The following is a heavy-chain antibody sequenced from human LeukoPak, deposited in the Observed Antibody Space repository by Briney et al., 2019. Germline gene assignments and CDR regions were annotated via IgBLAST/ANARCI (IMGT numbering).Heavy chain of an antibody. CDR1: GYTFTSYA. CDR3: ARVPAKITIFGVGPDWFDP. CDR2: INAGNGNT. J-gene: IGHJ5*02. V-gene: IGHV1-3*01. Sequence: ASVKVSCKASGYTFTSYAMHWVRQAPGQRLEGMGWINAGNGNTKYSQKFQGRVTITRDTSASTAYMELSSLRSEDTAVYYCARVPAKITIFGVGPDWFDPWGQGTLVTVSS. D-gene: IGHD3-3*01.